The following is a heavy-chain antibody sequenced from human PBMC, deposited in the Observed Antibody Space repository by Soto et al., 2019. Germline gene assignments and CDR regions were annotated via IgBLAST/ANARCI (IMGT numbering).Heavy chain of an antibody. CDR2: IGAYNGNT. CDR3: ARDSGPYYDFWSGYSTLDY. V-gene: IGHV1-18*04. Sequence: QVQLVQSGAEVKKPGASVKVSCKASGYTFTSYGISWVRQAPGQGLEWMGWIGAYNGNTNYAQKLQGRVTMTTDTSTSTAYMELRSLRSDDTAVYYCARDSGPYYDFWSGYSTLDYWGQGTLVTVSS. CDR1: GYTFTSYG. D-gene: IGHD3-3*01. J-gene: IGHJ4*02.